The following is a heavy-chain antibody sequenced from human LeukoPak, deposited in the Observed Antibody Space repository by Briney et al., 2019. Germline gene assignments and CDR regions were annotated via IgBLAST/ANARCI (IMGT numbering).Heavy chain of an antibody. CDR2: ISYDGSNK. V-gene: IGHV3-30*18. CDR1: GFTFSSYG. J-gene: IGHJ4*02. D-gene: IGHD6-13*01. CDR3: AKDPGYPE. Sequence: GRSLRLSCTASGFTFSSYGTHWVRQAPGKGLEWVAVISYDGSNKYYADSVKGRFTISRDNSKNTLYLQMNSLRAEDTAVYYCAKDPGYPEWGQGTLVTVSS.